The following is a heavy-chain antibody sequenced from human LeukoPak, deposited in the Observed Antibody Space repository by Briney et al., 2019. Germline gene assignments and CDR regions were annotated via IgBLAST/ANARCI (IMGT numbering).Heavy chain of an antibody. D-gene: IGHD3-10*01. CDR1: GFPFSSYW. V-gene: IGHV3-7*01. CDR2: IKQDGGEK. CDR3: AREDYYGSGNYVAWGGSFDV. Sequence: PGGSLRLSCAASGFPFSSYWMTWVRQAPGKGLEWVANIKQDGGEKYYVDSVKGRFTISRDNAKNSVYLQMNNLRAEDTALYYCAREDYYGSGNYVAWGGSFDVWGQGTTVTVSS. J-gene: IGHJ6*02.